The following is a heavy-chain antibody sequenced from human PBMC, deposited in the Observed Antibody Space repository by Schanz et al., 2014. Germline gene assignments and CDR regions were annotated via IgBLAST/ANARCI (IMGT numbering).Heavy chain of an antibody. CDR3: AIIGVMVAVAGTRADY. Sequence: EVQLVESGGGLVKPGGSLRLSCAASGFTFSSYSMNWVRQAPGKGLEWVSAISGSGGSTYYADSVKGRFTISRDNSKNTLYLQMNRLRAEDTALYYCAIIGVMVAVAGTRADYWGQGTLVTVSS. J-gene: IGHJ4*02. CDR2: ISGSGGST. D-gene: IGHD6-19*01. V-gene: IGHV3-23*04. CDR1: GFTFSSYS.